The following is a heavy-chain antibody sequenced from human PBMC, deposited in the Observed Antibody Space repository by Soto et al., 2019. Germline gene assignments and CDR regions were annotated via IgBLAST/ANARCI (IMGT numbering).Heavy chain of an antibody. J-gene: IGHJ4*02. V-gene: IGHV3-23*01. CDR1: GFTFSSYA. CDR3: AKRRGAGGHLDY. CDR2: VSIGGST. Sequence: DVQLLESGGGLVQPEGSLRLSCAASGFTFSSYAMGWVRQGPGKGLEWVAVVSIGGSTHYADSVRGRFTISRDNSKNTLSLQTKSLTAEDTAVYFCAKRRGAGGHLDYCGQGVLVTGSS. D-gene: IGHD2-15*01.